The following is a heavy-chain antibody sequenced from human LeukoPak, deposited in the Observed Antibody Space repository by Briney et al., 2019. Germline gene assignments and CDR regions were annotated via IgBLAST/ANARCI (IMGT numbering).Heavy chain of an antibody. CDR3: AKDNGPVYGGNRWFDP. CDR2: ISGSGGST. CDR1: GFTFSSYA. D-gene: IGHD4-23*01. V-gene: IGHV3-23*01. Sequence: GGSLRLSCAASGFTFSSYAMSWVRQAPGKGLEWVSAISGSGGSTYYADSVKGRFTISRDNSKNTLYLQMNSLRAGDTAVYYCAKDNGPVYGGNRWFDPWGQGTLVTVSS. J-gene: IGHJ5*02.